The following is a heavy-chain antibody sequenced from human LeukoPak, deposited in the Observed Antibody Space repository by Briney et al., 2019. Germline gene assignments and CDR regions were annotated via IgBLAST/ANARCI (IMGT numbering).Heavy chain of an antibody. CDR1: GYTFTSYD. V-gene: IGHV1-8*01. J-gene: IGHJ2*01. CDR3: ARYEYSGSRSRKYWYFDL. Sequence: ASVKVSCKASGYTFTSYDINWVRQATGQGLEWMGWMNPNSGNTGYAQKFQGRVTMTRNTSISTAYMELSRLRSEDTAVYYCARYEYSGSRSRKYWYFDLWGRGTLVTVSS. CDR2: MNPNSGNT. D-gene: IGHD1-26*01.